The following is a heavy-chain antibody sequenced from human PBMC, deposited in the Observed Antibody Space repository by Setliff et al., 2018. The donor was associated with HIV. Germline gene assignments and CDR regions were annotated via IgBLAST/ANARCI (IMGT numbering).Heavy chain of an antibody. D-gene: IGHD6-25*01. Sequence: PGGSLRLSCASSGFTFSSYAMTWVRQAPGKGLECVAVISGSGGDTYYADSVKGRFTISRDNSKNTLYLQMNSLRAEDTALYYCAKFSVAADTYYYYGMDVWGQGTTVTVSS. CDR3: AKFSVAADTYYYYGMDV. V-gene: IGHV3-23*01. J-gene: IGHJ6*02. CDR1: GFTFSSYA. CDR2: ISGSGGDT.